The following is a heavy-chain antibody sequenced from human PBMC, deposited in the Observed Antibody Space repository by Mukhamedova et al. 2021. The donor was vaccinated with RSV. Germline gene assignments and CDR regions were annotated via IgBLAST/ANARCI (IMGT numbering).Heavy chain of an antibody. V-gene: IGHV4-59*08. CDR2: IYYSGST. CDR3: ARQSSSWYA. J-gene: IGHJ5*02. Sequence: WSWIRQPPGKGLEWIGYIYYSGSTNYNPSLKSRVTILVDPSKNQFSLKLSSVTAADTAVYYCARQSSSWYAWGQGTLVTVP. D-gene: IGHD6-13*01.